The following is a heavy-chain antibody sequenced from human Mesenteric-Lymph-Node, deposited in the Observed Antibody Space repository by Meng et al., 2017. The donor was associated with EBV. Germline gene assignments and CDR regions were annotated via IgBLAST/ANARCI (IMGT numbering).Heavy chain of an antibody. CDR2: IVPMFGPA. J-gene: IGHJ5*02. V-gene: IGHV1-69*01. CDR3: ARGGAGPNWFDP. D-gene: IGHD3-16*01. Sequence: QAELGRFGAELKKPGASVKVSCKASGGAFRGYAISWVRQAPGQGPEWMGGIVPMFGPASYAKKFQGRVTITADESSSTAYMQLSSLRSDDTAVYYCARGGAGPNWFDPWGQGTLVTVSS. CDR1: GGAFRGYA.